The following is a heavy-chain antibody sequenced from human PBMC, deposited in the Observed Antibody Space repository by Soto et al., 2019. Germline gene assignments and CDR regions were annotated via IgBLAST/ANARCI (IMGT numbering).Heavy chain of an antibody. CDR3: GRDVIGHDNYETIGYYFDY. Sequence: ASVKVSCKASGYTFTKFHIHWVRQAPGQGLEWMGMIDPSGGVTRDAQRFQGRITMTSDTSTSSVYMELRGLTSEDTAVYYCGRDVIGHDNYETIGYYFDYWGQGTLVTVSS. CDR1: GYTFTKFH. J-gene: IGHJ4*02. CDR2: IDPSGGVT. D-gene: IGHD3-16*01. V-gene: IGHV1-46*01.